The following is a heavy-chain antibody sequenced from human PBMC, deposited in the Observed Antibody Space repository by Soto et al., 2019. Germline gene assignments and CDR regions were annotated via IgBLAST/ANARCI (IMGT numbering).Heavy chain of an antibody. Sequence: ASVKVSCKASGYTFTSYAMHWVRQAPGQRLEWMGWINAGNGNTKYSQKFQGRVTITRDTSASTAYMELSSLRSEDTAVYYCARDGYYGDKTYYYYGMDVWGQGTKVTVSS. CDR1: GYTFTSYA. V-gene: IGHV1-3*01. J-gene: IGHJ6*02. CDR3: ARDGYYGDKTYYYYGMDV. D-gene: IGHD4-17*01. CDR2: INAGNGNT.